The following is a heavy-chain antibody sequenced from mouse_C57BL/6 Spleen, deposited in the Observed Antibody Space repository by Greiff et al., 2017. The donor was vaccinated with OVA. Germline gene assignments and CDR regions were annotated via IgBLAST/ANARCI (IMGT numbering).Heavy chain of an antibody. CDR1: GYAFSSSW. Sequence: QVQLQQSGPELVKPGASVKISCKASGYAFSSSWMNWVKQRPGKGLEWIGRIYPGDGDTNYNGKFKGKATLTADKSSSTAYMQLSSLTSEDSAVYSCARRGGNYLYAMDYWGQGTSVTVSS. D-gene: IGHD2-1*01. V-gene: IGHV1-82*01. CDR3: ARRGGNYLYAMDY. CDR2: IYPGDGDT. J-gene: IGHJ4*01.